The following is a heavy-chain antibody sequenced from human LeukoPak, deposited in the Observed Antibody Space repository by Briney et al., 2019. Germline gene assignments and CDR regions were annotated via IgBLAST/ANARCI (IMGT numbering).Heavy chain of an antibody. CDR3: AMSGRGTYYYFDL. CDR1: GYTFTGYY. D-gene: IGHD3-3*01. V-gene: IGHV1-2*02. J-gene: IGHJ4*02. Sequence: GASVKVSCKASGYTFTGYYMHWVRQAPGQGLEWMGWINPNSGGTNYAQKFLGRVSMTADTATSTAYMELRSLTSDDTAMYYCAMSGRGTYYYFDLWGQGTLVTVSS. CDR2: INPNSGGT.